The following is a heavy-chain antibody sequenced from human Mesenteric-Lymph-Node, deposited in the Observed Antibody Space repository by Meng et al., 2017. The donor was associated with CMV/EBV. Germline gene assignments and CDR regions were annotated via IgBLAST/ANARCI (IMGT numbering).Heavy chain of an antibody. Sequence: ASVKVSCKASGYTFTGHYIHWVRQAPGQGLEWMGWINPNGGATNSAQKFQGRVTMTRDTSISTVYMEMSSLRYDDTAIYYCARAPMTTVTMGDYWGQGMLVTVSS. CDR3: ARAPMTTVTMGDY. V-gene: IGHV1-2*02. CDR1: GYTFTGHY. CDR2: INPNGGAT. D-gene: IGHD4-11*01. J-gene: IGHJ4*02.